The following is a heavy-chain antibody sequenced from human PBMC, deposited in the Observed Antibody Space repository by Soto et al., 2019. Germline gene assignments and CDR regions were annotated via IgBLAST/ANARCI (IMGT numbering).Heavy chain of an antibody. D-gene: IGHD2-15*01. CDR3: ARVWCRGGTCYSNVDY. Sequence: PGGSLRLSCAASGFTFSRYSMNWVRQAPGKGLEWVSYISSTSTIYYADSVKGRFTISRDNAKNSLYLQMDSLRAEDTAVYYCARVWCRGGTCYSNVDYWGQGTLVTVSS. V-gene: IGHV3-48*01. J-gene: IGHJ4*02. CDR2: ISSTSTI. CDR1: GFTFSRYS.